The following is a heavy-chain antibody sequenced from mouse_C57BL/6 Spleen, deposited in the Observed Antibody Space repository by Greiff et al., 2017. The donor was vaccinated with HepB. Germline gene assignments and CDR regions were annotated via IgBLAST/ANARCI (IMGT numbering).Heavy chain of an antibody. J-gene: IGHJ2*01. CDR2: IDPHSGGT. Sequence: VQLQQPGAELVKPGASVKLSCKASGYTFTSYWMHWVKQRPGRGLEWIGRIDPHSGGTKYNEKFKSKATLTVDKPSSTAYMQRSSLTSEDSAVYYCARVLRSLFDYWGQGTTLTVSS. CDR1: GYTFTSYW. CDR3: ARVLRSLFDY. V-gene: IGHV1-72*01. D-gene: IGHD1-1*01.